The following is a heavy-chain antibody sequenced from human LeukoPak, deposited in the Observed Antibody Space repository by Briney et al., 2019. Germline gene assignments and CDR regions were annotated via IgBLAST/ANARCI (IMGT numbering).Heavy chain of an antibody. D-gene: IGHD6-13*01. CDR2: MSHRGST. CDR1: GGSFSGYY. V-gene: IGHV4-34*01. Sequence: SETLSLTCAVHGGSFSGYYWNWIRQPPGKGLEWIGEMSHRGSTNYSPSLKSRVTISVDPSKSQFSLRLTSVTAADSAVYFCVMKADYSSSRYSPPTYYFESWGQGTLVTVSS. CDR3: VMKADYSSSRYSPPTYYFES. J-gene: IGHJ4*02.